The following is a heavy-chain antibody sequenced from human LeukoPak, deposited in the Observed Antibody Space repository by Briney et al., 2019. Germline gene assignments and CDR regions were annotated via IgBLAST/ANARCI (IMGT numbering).Heavy chain of an antibody. D-gene: IGHD2-2*01. Sequence: SETLSLTCTVSGGFISSYYWSWIRQPPGKGLEWIGYIYYSGSTNYNPSLKSRVTISVDTSKNQFSLKLSSVTAADTAVYYCAREGFGSTSSWGQGTLVTVSS. V-gene: IGHV4-59*01. CDR2: IYYSGST. J-gene: IGHJ5*02. CDR3: AREGFGSTSS. CDR1: GGFISSYY.